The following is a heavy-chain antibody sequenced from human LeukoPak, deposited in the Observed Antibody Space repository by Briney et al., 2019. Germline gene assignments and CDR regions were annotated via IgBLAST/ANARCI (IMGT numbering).Heavy chain of an antibody. CDR3: AREMHYDSSGYSIRFSC. CDR2: INSDGRTT. Sequence: GGSLRLSCEASEFTFSSYWMHWVRQAPGKGLVWVSRINSDGRTTIYADSVKGRFTISRDNAKNTLYLQMNSLRAEDTAVYYCAREMHYDSSGYSIRFSCWRQGTLVTDSS. D-gene: IGHD3-22*01. CDR1: EFTFSSYW. J-gene: IGHJ4*02. V-gene: IGHV3-74*01.